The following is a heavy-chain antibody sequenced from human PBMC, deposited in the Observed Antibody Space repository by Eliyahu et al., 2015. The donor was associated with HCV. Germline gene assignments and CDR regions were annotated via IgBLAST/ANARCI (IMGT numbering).Heavy chain of an antibody. CDR2: TGTTGADT. Sequence: EVQLLESGGGLVQPGGSLRLSXAASGFXXXXXAMTWVRQXPGKGLEWVSATGTTGADTFYADSVKGRFTISRDNSKNTLYLQMNSLRAEDTAVYYCARHAVGVGNRVFDCWGRGTLVTVSS. CDR3: ARHAVGVGNRVFDC. D-gene: IGHD2/OR15-2a*01. CDR1: GFXXXXXA. J-gene: IGHJ4*02. V-gene: IGHV3-23*01.